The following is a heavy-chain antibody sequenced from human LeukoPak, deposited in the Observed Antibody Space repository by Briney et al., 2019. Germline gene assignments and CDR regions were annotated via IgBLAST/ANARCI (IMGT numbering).Heavy chain of an antibody. CDR1: GGSITNYY. CDR3: ARDPRKENWFDP. V-gene: IGHV4-4*07. CDR2: IYTSGST. Sequence: SETLSLTCTVSGGSITNYYWSWIRQPAGKGLEWIGRIYTSGSTNYNPSLKSRVTMSVDTSKNQFSLKLSSVTAADTAVYYCARDPRKENWFDPWGQGTLVTVSS. J-gene: IGHJ5*02.